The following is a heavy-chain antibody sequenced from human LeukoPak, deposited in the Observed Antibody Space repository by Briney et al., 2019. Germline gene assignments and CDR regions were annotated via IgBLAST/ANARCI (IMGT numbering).Heavy chain of an antibody. CDR3: ARLLTGYSSGWTPYHYYYYMDV. V-gene: IGHV4-34*01. D-gene: IGHD6-19*01. Sequence: PSETLSLTCAVYGGSFSGYYWSWIRQPPGKGLEWIGEINHSGSTNYNPSLKSRVTISVDTSKNQFSLKLSSVTAADTAVYYCARLLTGYSSGWTPYHYYYYMDVWGKGTTVTISS. J-gene: IGHJ6*03. CDR2: INHSGST. CDR1: GGSFSGYY.